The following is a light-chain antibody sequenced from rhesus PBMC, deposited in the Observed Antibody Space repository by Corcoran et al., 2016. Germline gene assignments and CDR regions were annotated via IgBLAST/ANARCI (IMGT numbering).Light chain of an antibody. Sequence: EIVMTQSPATLSLSPGERATLSCRARQSVSSSLAWYQQNPGQAPRLLIHGASSRATGIPDRFSGDGSGTDFTLTISSLEPEYVAVYYCLQHSSWPRTFGQGTKVEIE. CDR1: QSVSSS. V-gene: IGKV3-24*01. CDR2: GAS. CDR3: LQHSSWPRT. J-gene: IGKJ1*01.